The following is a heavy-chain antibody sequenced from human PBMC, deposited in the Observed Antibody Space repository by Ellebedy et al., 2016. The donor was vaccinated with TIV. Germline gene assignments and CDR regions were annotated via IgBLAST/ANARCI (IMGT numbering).Heavy chain of an antibody. CDR3: ARDNYFDY. CDR1: GFTFSSYS. V-gene: IGHV3-48*04. Sequence: GESLKISCAASGFTFSSYSMNWVRQAPGKGLEWVSYISSSSSTIYYADSVKGRFTISRDNAKNSLYLQMNSLRAEDTAVYYCARDNYFDYWGQGTLVTVSS. CDR2: ISSSSSTI. J-gene: IGHJ4*02.